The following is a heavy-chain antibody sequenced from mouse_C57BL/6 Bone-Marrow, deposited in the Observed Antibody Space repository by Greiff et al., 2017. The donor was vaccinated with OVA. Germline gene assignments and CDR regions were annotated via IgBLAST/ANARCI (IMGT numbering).Heavy chain of an antibody. CDR1: GYTFTDYY. Sequence: VQLVESGAELVRPGASVKLSCKASGYTFTDYYINWVKQRPGQGLEWIARIYPGSGNTYYNEKFKGKATLTAEKSSSTAYMQLSSLTSEDSAVYFCARWALLLGHYAMDYWGQGTSVTVSS. CDR3: ARWALLLGHYAMDY. V-gene: IGHV1-76*01. J-gene: IGHJ4*01. D-gene: IGHD1-1*01. CDR2: IYPGSGNT.